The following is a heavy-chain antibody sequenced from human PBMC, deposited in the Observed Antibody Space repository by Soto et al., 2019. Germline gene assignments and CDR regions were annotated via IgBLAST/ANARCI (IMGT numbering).Heavy chain of an antibody. CDR2: ISGSGGST. D-gene: IGHD6-13*01. V-gene: IGHV3-23*01. CDR3: AYSSTPFDY. J-gene: IGHJ4*02. CDR1: GFTFSIYA. Sequence: GGSLGLSCAASGFTFSIYAMSWVRQAPGKGLEWVSAISGSGGSTYYADSVKGRFTISRDNSKNTLYLQMNSLRAEDTAVYYCAYSSTPFDYWGQGTLVTVSS.